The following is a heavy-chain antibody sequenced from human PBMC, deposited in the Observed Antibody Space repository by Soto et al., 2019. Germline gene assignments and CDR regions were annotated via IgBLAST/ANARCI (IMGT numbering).Heavy chain of an antibody. Sequence: GASVKVSCKASGYTFTSYGISWARQAPGQGLEWMGWISAYNGNTNYAQKLQGRVTMTTETSTSTAYMELRSLRSDDTAVYYCASPSYYDSSGYSLQGFAYWGQGTPVTVSS. V-gene: IGHV1-18*04. CDR3: ASPSYYDSSGYSLQGFAY. D-gene: IGHD3-22*01. CDR2: ISAYNGNT. CDR1: GYTFTSYG. J-gene: IGHJ4*02.